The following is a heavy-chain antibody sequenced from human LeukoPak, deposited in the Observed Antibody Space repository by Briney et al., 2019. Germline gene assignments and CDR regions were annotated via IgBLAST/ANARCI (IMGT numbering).Heavy chain of an antibody. CDR1: GFTFITYA. CDR3: AKGLGSGYYYYYYYMDV. V-gene: IGHV3-23*01. D-gene: IGHD3-22*01. CDR2: ITPGSGDT. Sequence: GGSLRLSCAASGFTFITYAMSWVRQAPGKGLEWVSGITPGSGDTYYADSVKGRFTISRDNSKNTLYLQMNSLRAEDTAVYYCAKGLGSGYYYYYYYMDVWGKGTTVTVSS. J-gene: IGHJ6*03.